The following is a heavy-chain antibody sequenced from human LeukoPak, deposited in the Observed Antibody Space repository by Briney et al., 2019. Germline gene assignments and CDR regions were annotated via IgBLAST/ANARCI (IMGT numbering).Heavy chain of an antibody. CDR1: GFTFSSYG. CDR3: ARAGVGAIYYFDY. CDR2: ISYDGSNK. V-gene: IGHV3-30*03. J-gene: IGHJ4*02. Sequence: GGSLRLSCAASGFTFSSYGMHWVRQAPGKGLEWVAVISYDGSNKYYADSVKGRFTISRDNSKNTLYLQMKSLRVEGTAVYYCARAGVGAIYYFDYWGQGTLVTVSS. D-gene: IGHD1-26*01.